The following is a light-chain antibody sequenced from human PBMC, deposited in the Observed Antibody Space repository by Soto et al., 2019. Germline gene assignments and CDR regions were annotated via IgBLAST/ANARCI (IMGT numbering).Light chain of an antibody. CDR1: SSDIGNYNY. V-gene: IGLV2-14*01. CDR3: SSYTGSTTL. CDR2: DVS. J-gene: IGLJ2*01. Sequence: QSALTQPASVSGSPGQSITISCTGTSSDIGNYNYVSWYQQHPGKAPKLMIYDVSYRPSGVSDRFSGSRSGDTASLTISGLQAEDEADYYCSSYTGSTTLFGGGTKVTVL.